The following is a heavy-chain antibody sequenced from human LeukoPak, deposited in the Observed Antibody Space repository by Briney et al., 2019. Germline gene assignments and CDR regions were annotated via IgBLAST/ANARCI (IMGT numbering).Heavy chain of an antibody. J-gene: IGHJ4*02. CDR1: GFTFSSYG. Sequence: GGSLRLSCAASGFTFSSYGMSWVRQAPGKGLDWVSAISGSGGSTFYADSVKGRFTISRDNSKNTLYLRMNSLRAEDTAVYYCAKDLLRYFDWLLTPPYFDYWGQGTLVTVSS. V-gene: IGHV3-23*01. CDR3: AKDLLRYFDWLLTPPYFDY. CDR2: ISGSGGST. D-gene: IGHD3-9*01.